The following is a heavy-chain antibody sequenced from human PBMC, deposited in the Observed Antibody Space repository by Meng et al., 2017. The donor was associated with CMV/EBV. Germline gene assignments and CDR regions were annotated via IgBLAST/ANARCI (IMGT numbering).Heavy chain of an antibody. CDR1: GFTFSSYS. J-gene: IGHJ6*02. V-gene: IGHV3-21*01. CDR3: ARVGYSNYEPLYYYYGMDV. Sequence: ETLSLTCAASGFTFSSYSMNWVRQAPGKGLEWVSSISSSSSYIYYADSVKGRFTISRDNAKNSLYLQMNSLRAEDTAVYYCARVGYSNYEPLYYYYGMDVWGQGTTVTVSS. CDR2: ISSSSSYI. D-gene: IGHD4-11*01.